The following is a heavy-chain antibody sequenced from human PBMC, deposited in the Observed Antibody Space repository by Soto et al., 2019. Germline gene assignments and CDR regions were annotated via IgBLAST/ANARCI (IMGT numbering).Heavy chain of an antibody. J-gene: IGHJ6*03. V-gene: IGHV3-48*01. D-gene: IGHD4-17*01. Sequence: GARRLSCAASGCTFSSYSMNWVRQGPGKGLEWVSYISSSSSTIYYADSVKGRFTISSDNAKNSLYLQMNSLGAEEAAVYYCARDFTVTTSYYCYHMDFWGKGTTDPVPS. CDR2: ISSSSSTI. CDR1: GCTFSSYS. CDR3: ARDFTVTTSYYCYHMDF.